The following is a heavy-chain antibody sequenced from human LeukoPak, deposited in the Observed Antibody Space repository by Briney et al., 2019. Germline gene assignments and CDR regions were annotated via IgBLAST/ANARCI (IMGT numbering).Heavy chain of an antibody. Sequence: GGCLRLAWAAYGFTVSSNYMGWVRQAPGKVVGWVSVIDSGGINYYAVSVKGRFSISRDNSKNTLCLQMNSLRAAGTAVYDWARGQLVSFDYWGQGTLVTVSS. CDR2: IDSGGIN. J-gene: IGHJ4*02. CDR3: ARGQLVSFDY. D-gene: IGHD6-13*01. V-gene: IGHV3-66*01. CDR1: GFTVSSNY.